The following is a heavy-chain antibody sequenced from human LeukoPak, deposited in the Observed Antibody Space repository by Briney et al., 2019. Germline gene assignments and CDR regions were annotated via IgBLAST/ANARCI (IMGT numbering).Heavy chain of an antibody. V-gene: IGHV3-9*03. CDR2: ISWNSGSI. Sequence: GGSLRLSCAASGFTFHEYTMHWVRQAPGKGLEWVSGISWNSGSIGYADSVKGRFTISRDNAKNSLYLQMNSLRAEDMALYYCAKDSSSSWYEGGRFDYWGQGTLVTVSS. D-gene: IGHD6-13*01. J-gene: IGHJ4*02. CDR3: AKDSSSSWYEGGRFDY. CDR1: GFTFHEYT.